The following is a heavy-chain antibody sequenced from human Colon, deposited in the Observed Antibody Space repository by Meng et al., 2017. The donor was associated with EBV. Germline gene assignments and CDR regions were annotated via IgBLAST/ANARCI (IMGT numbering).Heavy chain of an antibody. CDR3: ASSDYYRSDY. CDR1: GDSISGDNW. V-gene: IGHV4-4*02. D-gene: IGHD3-22*01. CDR2: TSHSGST. J-gene: IGHJ4*02. Sequence: QVKQQEAGAGRGKPAXXXSRTCTVSGDSISGDNWWSWVRQPPGKGLEWIGETSHSGSTDYSPSLKSRVTISLDKSKNQLSLKLNSVTAADTAVYYCASSDYYRSDYWGQGTLGTVSS.